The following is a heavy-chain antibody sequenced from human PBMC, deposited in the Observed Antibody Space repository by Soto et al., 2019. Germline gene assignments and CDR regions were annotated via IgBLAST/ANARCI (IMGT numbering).Heavy chain of an antibody. Sequence: GASVKVSCKASGYTFTGYYMPWVRQAPGQGLEWIGRINPNSGGTNYAQKFQGWVTMTRDTSISTAYMELSRLRSDDTAVYYCARGYSGYDRGGDYYYYYYMDVWGKGTTVTVSS. CDR1: GYTFTGYY. D-gene: IGHD5-12*01. V-gene: IGHV1-2*04. CDR2: INPNSGGT. CDR3: ARGYSGYDRGGDYYYYYYMDV. J-gene: IGHJ6*03.